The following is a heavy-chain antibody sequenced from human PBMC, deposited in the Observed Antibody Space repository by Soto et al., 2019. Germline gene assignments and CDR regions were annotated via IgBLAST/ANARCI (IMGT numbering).Heavy chain of an antibody. CDR3: ARNMVRGVIITYWFDP. CDR2: INPSGGST. D-gene: IGHD3-10*01. J-gene: IGHJ5*02. CDR1: GYTFTSYY. Sequence: ASVKVSCKASGYTFTSYYMHWVRQAPGQGLEWMGIINPSGGSTSYAQKFQGRVTMTRDTSTSTVYMELSSLRSEDTAVYYCARNMVRGVIITYWFDPWGQGTLVTVSS. V-gene: IGHV1-46*01.